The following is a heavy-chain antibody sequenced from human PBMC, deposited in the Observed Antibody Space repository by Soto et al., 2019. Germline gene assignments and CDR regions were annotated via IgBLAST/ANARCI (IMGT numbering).Heavy chain of an antibody. CDR3: ARGQNVLRYFDWLPQTPYYFDY. V-gene: IGHV4-59*01. CDR1: GGSISSYY. CDR2: IYYSGST. D-gene: IGHD3-9*01. J-gene: IGHJ4*02. Sequence: PSETLSLTCTVSGGSISSYYWSWIRQPTGKGLEWIGYIYYSGSTNYNPSLKSRVTISVDTSKNQFSLKLSFVTAADTAVYYCARGQNVLRYFDWLPQTPYYFDYWGQGTLVTVSS.